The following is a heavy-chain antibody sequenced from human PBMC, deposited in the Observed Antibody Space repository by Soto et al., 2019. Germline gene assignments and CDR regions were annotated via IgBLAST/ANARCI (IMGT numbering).Heavy chain of an antibody. J-gene: IGHJ5*02. V-gene: IGHV2-26*01. CDR3: ARRHLAVAVSPWFDP. Sequence: QVTLKESGPVLVKPTETLTLRCTVSGLSITDSEMGVSWIRQPPGQPLEWLAHIDSSGEKSYRTFLKSRLALSKEPSKSQIVLTMTNMDPADTATYYCARRHLAVAVSPWFDPWGQGIPVTVSS. D-gene: IGHD6-19*01. CDR1: GLSITDSEMG. CDR2: IDSSGEK.